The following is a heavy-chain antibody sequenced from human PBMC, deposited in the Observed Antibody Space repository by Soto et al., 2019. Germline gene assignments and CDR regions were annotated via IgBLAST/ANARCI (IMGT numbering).Heavy chain of an antibody. D-gene: IGHD4-17*01. V-gene: IGHV4-59*01. CDR2: IYYSGST. Sequence: SETLSLTCTVSGGSISSYYWSWIRQPPGKGLEWIGYIYYSGSTNYNPSLKSRVTISVDTSKNQFSMKLSSVTAADTAVYYCARVGTPPVTTTAFDIWGQGTMVTVSS. CDR3: ARVGTPPVTTTAFDI. J-gene: IGHJ3*02. CDR1: GGSISSYY.